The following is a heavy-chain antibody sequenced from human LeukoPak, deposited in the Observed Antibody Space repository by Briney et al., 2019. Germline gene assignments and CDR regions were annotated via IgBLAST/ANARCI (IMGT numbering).Heavy chain of an antibody. CDR2: INHSGST. Sequence: SETLSLTCAVSGGSFSGYYWSWIRQPPGKGLEWIGEINHSGSTNYNPSLKSRVTISVDTSKNQFSLKLSSVTAADTAVYYCARGLEQQLVLFDYWGQGTLVTVSS. V-gene: IGHV4-34*01. CDR1: GGSFSGYY. D-gene: IGHD6-13*01. CDR3: ARGLEQQLVLFDY. J-gene: IGHJ4*02.